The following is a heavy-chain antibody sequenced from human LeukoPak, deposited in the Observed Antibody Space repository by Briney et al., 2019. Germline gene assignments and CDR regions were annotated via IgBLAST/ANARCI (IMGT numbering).Heavy chain of an antibody. CDR1: GYTFTSND. Sequence: ASVKVSCKASGYTFTSNDINWVRQATGQGLEWMGWMNPHSASVGYAQKFQGRVIMTWGTSISTAYMELSSLTSDDTAVYYCVRVPQRVPHNWFDPWGQGTLVTVSS. CDR3: VRVPQRVPHNWFDP. J-gene: IGHJ5*02. V-gene: IGHV1-8*01. D-gene: IGHD1-1*01. CDR2: MNPHSASV.